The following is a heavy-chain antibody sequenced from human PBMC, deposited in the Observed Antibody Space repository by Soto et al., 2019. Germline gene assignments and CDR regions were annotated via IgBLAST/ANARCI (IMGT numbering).Heavy chain of an antibody. CDR1: GGSISSYY. Sequence: SETLSLTCTVSGGSISSYYWSWIRQPPGKGLEWIGYIYYSGSTNYNPSLKSRVTISVDTSKNQFSLKLSSVTAADTAVYYCARVKSDYDILTGYYMDYWGQGTLVTVS. CDR3: ARVKSDYDILTGYYMDY. D-gene: IGHD3-9*01. CDR2: IYYSGST. J-gene: IGHJ4*02. V-gene: IGHV4-59*01.